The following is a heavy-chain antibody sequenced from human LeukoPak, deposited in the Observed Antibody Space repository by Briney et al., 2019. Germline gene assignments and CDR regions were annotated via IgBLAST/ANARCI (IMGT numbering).Heavy chain of an antibody. J-gene: IGHJ4*02. V-gene: IGHV3-23*01. CDR2: ISGIGVAT. CDR3: AKRAVTTFSSGFHY. Sequence: GGSLRLSCAASGYTFGSYAMTWVRQAPGKGLEWVSVISGIGVATYYADSVKGRFTISRDNSKNTLYLQMNSLRAEDTAVYYCAKRAVTTFSSGFHYWGQGTLVTVSS. D-gene: IGHD4-17*01. CDR1: GYTFGSYA.